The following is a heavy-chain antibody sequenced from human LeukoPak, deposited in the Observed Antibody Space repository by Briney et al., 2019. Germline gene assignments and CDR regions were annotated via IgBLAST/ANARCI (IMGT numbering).Heavy chain of an antibody. CDR1: GYTFTGYY. Sequence: ASVKVSCKASGYTFTGYYMHWVRQAPGQGLEWMGWINPNSGGTNYAQKFQGRVTMTRDTSISTAYMELSRLRSDDTAVYYCARRAGSSSEAFDIWGQGTMVTVSS. CDR2: INPNSGGT. J-gene: IGHJ3*02. CDR3: ARRAGSSSEAFDI. D-gene: IGHD6-13*01. V-gene: IGHV1-2*02.